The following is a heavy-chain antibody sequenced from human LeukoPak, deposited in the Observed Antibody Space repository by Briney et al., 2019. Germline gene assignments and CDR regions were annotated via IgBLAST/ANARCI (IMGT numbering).Heavy chain of an antibody. Sequence: ASVKVSCKASAYTFTSYYMHWVRQAPGQGLEWMGIINPSGGSTSYAQKFQGRVTMTRDTSTSTVYMELSSLRSEDTAVYYCARDLAYYNDSSGYWEHLFDYWGQGTLVTVSS. CDR3: ARDLAYYNDSSGYWEHLFDY. V-gene: IGHV1-46*01. CDR1: AYTFTSYY. CDR2: INPSGGST. J-gene: IGHJ4*02. D-gene: IGHD3-22*01.